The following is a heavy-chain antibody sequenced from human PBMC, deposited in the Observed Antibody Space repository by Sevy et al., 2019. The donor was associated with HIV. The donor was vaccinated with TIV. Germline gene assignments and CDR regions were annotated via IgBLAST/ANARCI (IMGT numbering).Heavy chain of an antibody. V-gene: IGHV3-23*01. J-gene: IGHJ3*02. CDR1: GFTFTSYA. Sequence: GGSLRLSCKPSGFTFTSYAMSWVRQAPGKGLEWVSTIYGSSGGTYYADSVKGRFTISRDNSKNTLYLQMNSLRTEDTAVYYCAGGRYDSSGSFDAFDIWGQGTMVTVSS. D-gene: IGHD3-22*01. CDR2: IYGSSGGT. CDR3: AGGRYDSSGSFDAFDI.